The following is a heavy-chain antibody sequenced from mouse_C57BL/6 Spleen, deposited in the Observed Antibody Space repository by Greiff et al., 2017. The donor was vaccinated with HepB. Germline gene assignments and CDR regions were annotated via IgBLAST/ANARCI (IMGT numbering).Heavy chain of an antibody. CDR3: ARTPCITTVDPLPDY. CDR1: GYTFTSYW. V-gene: IGHV1-53*01. D-gene: IGHD1-1*01. J-gene: IGHJ2*01. Sequence: QVQLQQSGTELVKPGASVKLSCKASGYTFTSYWMHWVKQRPGQGLEWIGNINPSNGGTNYNEKFKSKATLTVDKSSSTAYMQLSSLTSEDSAVYYCARTPCITTVDPLPDYWGQGTTLTVSS. CDR2: INPSNGGT.